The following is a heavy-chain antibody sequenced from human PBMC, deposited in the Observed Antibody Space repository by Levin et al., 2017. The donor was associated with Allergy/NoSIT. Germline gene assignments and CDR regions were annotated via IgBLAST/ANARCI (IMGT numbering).Heavy chain of an antibody. D-gene: IGHD2-2*01. V-gene: IGHV4-34*01. CDR1: GGSFSGYY. J-gene: IGHJ6*02. Sequence: GSLRLSCAVYGGSFSGYYWSWIRQPPGKGLEWIGEINHSGSTNYNPSLKSRVTISVDTSKNQFSLKLSSVTAADTAVYYCARGRIVVVPAAQVSYGMDVWGQGTTVTVSS. CDR3: ARGRIVVVPAAQVSYGMDV. CDR2: INHSGST.